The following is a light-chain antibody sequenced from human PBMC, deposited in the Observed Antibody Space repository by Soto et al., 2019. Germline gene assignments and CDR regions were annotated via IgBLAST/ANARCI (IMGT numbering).Light chain of an antibody. Sequence: QSALTQPASVSGSPGQSITISCTGTSSDVGGYNYVSWYQQHPGKAPKLMIYDVSNRPSGVSNRFSGSKSGNTASLTISGLQAEDEAGYYCSSYTSSSTLDVFGTGPKVTVL. CDR1: SSDVGGYNY. CDR3: SSYTSSSTLDV. J-gene: IGLJ1*01. CDR2: DVS. V-gene: IGLV2-14*01.